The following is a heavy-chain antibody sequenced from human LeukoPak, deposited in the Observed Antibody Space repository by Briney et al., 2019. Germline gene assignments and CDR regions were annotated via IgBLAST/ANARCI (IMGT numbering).Heavy chain of an antibody. CDR3: AKGTGDLGYYFDR. J-gene: IGHJ4*02. Sequence: GGSLRLFCAASEFPFSNYAMNWVRQAPGKGLEWVSGIRVNDETYYADSVKGRFTISRDNSENTLYLQMGGLRAEDTAIYYCAKGTGDLGYYFDRWGQGTLVTVSS. CDR1: EFPFSNYA. D-gene: IGHD7-27*01. V-gene: IGHV3-23*01. CDR2: IRVNDET.